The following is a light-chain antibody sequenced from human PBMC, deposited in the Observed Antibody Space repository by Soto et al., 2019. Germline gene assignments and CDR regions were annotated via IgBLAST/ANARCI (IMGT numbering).Light chain of an antibody. CDR1: QSIGSW. J-gene: IGKJ1*01. Sequence: DIQMTQSPSSLSASVGDRVTITCRASQSIGSWLAWYQQRPGKAPILLIYDASNLQSGVPSRFSGGRSGTEFTLTISGLQPDDFATYYCQQYTSYWTFGQGTKVDI. CDR2: DAS. CDR3: QQYTSYWT. V-gene: IGKV1-5*01.